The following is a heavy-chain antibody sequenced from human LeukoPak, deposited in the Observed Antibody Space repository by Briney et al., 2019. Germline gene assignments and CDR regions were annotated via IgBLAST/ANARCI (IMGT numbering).Heavy chain of an antibody. CDR3: ARRPRDTSGYYLGAFHD. CDR2: ISSSSSTI. J-gene: IGHJ3*01. D-gene: IGHD3-22*01. CDR1: GFTFSSYS. V-gene: IGHV3-48*04. Sequence: GGSLRLSCAASGFTFSSYSMNWVRQAPGKGLEWVSYISSSSSTIYYADSVKGRFTVSRDNSQNTLFLHMSSLRAEDTAVYFCARRPRDTSGYYLGAFHDWGQGTTVTVSS.